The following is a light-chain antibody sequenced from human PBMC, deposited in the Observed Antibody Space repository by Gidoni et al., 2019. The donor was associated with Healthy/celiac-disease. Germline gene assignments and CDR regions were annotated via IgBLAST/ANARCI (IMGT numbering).Light chain of an antibody. CDR1: QGISSY. J-gene: IGKJ4*01. CDR2: AAS. Sequence: DIQLPQSPSFLSASVGDRVTITCRASQGISSYLAWYQQKPGKAPKLLIYAASTLQSGVPSRFSGSGSGTEFTLTISSLQPEDFATYYCQQLNSYLPLTFGGGTKVEIK. CDR3: QQLNSYLPLT. V-gene: IGKV1-9*01.